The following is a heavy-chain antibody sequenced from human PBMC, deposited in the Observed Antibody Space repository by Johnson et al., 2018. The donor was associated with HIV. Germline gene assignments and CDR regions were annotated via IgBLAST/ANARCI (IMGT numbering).Heavy chain of an antibody. D-gene: IGHD3-10*01. Sequence: QVQLVESGGGVVQPGRSLRLSCAASGFTFSSYGMHWVRQAPGKGLEWVAVMSYDGNSKFYADSVKGRFTISRDNSKNTLYLQMNSLRAEDTAVYYCASWPHGSGSYQIDIWGQWTRVTVSS. V-gene: IGHV3-30*03. CDR3: ASWPHGSGSYQIDI. CDR1: GFTFSSYG. CDR2: MSYDGNSK. J-gene: IGHJ3*02.